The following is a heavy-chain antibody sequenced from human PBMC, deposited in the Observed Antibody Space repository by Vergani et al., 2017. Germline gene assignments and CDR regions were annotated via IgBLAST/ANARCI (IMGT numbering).Heavy chain of an antibody. J-gene: IGHJ6*03. CDR1: GFSLNTRGVS. Sequence: QITLKESGPTLVKPTQTLTLTCTFSGFSLNTRGVSVAWIRQPPGKALDWLALIYWNDDQQYSPALNNRVTITKDTSKNQVVLTMTNMDYVDTGTYYCFYMKTECGTTGCFYPFYYYYYMDVWVKGTTVTVSS. D-gene: IGHD1-7*01. CDR2: IYWNDDQ. V-gene: IGHV2-5*04. CDR3: FYMKTECGTTGCFYPFYYYYYMDV.